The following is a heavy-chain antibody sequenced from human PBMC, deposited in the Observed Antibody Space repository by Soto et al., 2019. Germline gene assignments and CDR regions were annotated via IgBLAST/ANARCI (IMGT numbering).Heavy chain of an antibody. J-gene: IGHJ6*03. Sequence: EVQLVESGGGLVKPGGSLRLSCAASGFSFSDYSMNWVRQAPGKGLEWVSSISGSTSYIYYADSLKGRFTVSRDNAEKSLYLQMNSLRAEDTAVYHCARDGPFCSGTGCRDYYHYMDFWGKGTTVFVSS. CDR1: GFSFSDYS. V-gene: IGHV3-21*01. D-gene: IGHD2-2*01. CDR3: ARDGPFCSGTGCRDYYHYMDF. CDR2: ISGSTSYI.